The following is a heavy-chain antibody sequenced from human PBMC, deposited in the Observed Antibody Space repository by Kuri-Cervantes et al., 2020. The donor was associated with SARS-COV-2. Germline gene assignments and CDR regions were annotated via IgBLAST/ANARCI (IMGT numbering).Heavy chain of an antibody. CDR1: DFSFSNYV. J-gene: IGHJ5*02. CDR2: INSDGSTK. CDR3: ARGPRGIVVVTAAKDWLDL. D-gene: IGHD2-2*01. Sequence: GESLNISKAASDFSFSNYVLSGVRQAPGKGVGWVSRINSDGSTKSSADSVRGVFTISRANAKNALYLQRNRRRADATAVYYCARGPRGIVVVTAAKDWLDLWGQGTLVTVSS. V-gene: IGHV3-74*01.